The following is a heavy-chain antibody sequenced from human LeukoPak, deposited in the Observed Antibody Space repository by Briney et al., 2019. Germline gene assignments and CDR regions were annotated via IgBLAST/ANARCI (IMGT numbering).Heavy chain of an antibody. V-gene: IGHV3-21*01. CDR2: ISSSSSYI. CDR1: GFPFSRYS. J-gene: IGHJ3*02. D-gene: IGHD3/OR15-3a*01. CDR3: ARDLDLLVAFDI. Sequence: PGGSLRLSCAASGFPFSRYSMNWVRQAPGKGLEWVSSISSSSSYIYYADSVNGQFTISRDKAKSSLYLQMNSLRAEDTAVYYWARDLDLLVAFDIWGQGTMVTVSS.